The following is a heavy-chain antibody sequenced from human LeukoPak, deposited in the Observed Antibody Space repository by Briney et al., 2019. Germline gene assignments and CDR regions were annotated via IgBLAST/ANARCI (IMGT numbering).Heavy chain of an antibody. J-gene: IGHJ4*02. Sequence: PSETLSLTCTVSGXSISNYYGSWIRQPAGKGLEWIGRISASGNTNYNPSLKSRVTMSVDTSMNLFALKLSSVTAADTAVYYCARQGVATAIDYWGQGTLVTVSS. CDR1: GXSISNYY. D-gene: IGHD2-21*02. CDR3: ARQGVATAIDY. CDR2: ISASGNT. V-gene: IGHV4-4*07.